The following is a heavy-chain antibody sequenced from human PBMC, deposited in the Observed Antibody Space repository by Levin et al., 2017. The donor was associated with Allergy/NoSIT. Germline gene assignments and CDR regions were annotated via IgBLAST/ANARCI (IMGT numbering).Heavy chain of an antibody. CDR3: ARQSRGEGAAADY. V-gene: IGHV4-59*08. Sequence: SQTLSLTCTVSGGSINNSYWNWLRQPPGKGLEWIGYIYYNGSTNYNPSLKSRVTISVDTSKNQLSLKLSSVTAADTAVYYCARQSRGEGAAADYWGQGTLVTVSS. CDR1: GGSINNSY. J-gene: IGHJ4*02. CDR2: IYYNGST. D-gene: IGHD6-25*01.